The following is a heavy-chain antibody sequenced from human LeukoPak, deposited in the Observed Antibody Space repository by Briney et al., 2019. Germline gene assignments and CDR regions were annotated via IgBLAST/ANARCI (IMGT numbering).Heavy chain of an antibody. D-gene: IGHD3-22*01. V-gene: IGHV1-18*01. J-gene: IGHJ4*02. Sequence: ASVKVSCKASGYTFTSYGISWVRQAPGQGLEWMGWISAYNGNTNYAQKLQGRVTMTTDTSTSTAYMELRSLRSDDTAVYYCARVPYIRAYYYDRPLGYWGQGTLVTVSS. CDR1: GYTFTSYG. CDR3: ARVPYIRAYYYDRPLGY. CDR2: ISAYNGNT.